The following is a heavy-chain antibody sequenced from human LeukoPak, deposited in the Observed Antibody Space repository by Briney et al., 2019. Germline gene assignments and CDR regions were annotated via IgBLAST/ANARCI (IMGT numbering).Heavy chain of an antibody. CDR3: AKDPKTTVTTGGPFDY. CDR1: GFTFSSYA. Sequence: GGSLRLSCAASGFTFSSYAMSWVRQAPGKGLEWVSGISGSSGSTYYADSVKGRFTISRDNSKNTLYLQMNSLRAEDTAVYYCAKDPKTTVTTGGPFDYWGQGTLATVSS. CDR2: ISGSSGST. J-gene: IGHJ4*02. V-gene: IGHV3-23*01. D-gene: IGHD4-17*01.